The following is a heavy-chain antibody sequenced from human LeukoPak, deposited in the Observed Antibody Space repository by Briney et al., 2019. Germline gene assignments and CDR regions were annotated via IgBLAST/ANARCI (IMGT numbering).Heavy chain of an antibody. J-gene: IGHJ4*02. CDR1: GYTFTSYG. D-gene: IGHD3-22*01. Sequence: ASVKVSCKASGYTFTSYGISWVRQAPGQGLEWMGWISAYNGNTNYAQKLQGRVTMTTDTSTSTAYMELRSLRSDDTAVYYCARAGDSSGYDPWNPAWAQSWGQGTLVTVSS. CDR3: ARAGDSSGYDPWNPAWAQS. V-gene: IGHV1-18*01. CDR2: ISAYNGNT.